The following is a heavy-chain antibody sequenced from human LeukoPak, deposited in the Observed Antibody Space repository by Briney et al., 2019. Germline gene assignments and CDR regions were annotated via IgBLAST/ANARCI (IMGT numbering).Heavy chain of an antibody. D-gene: IGHD6-19*01. CDR1: GGSISSGGYY. CDR3: ARVAVYGMDV. J-gene: IGHJ6*02. CDR2: IYYSGST. V-gene: IGHV4-31*03. Sequence: SQTLSLTCTVSGGSISSGGYYWSWIRQHPGKGLEWIGYIYYSGSTYYNPSLKSRVTTSVDTSKNQFSLKLSSVTAADTAVYYCARVAVYGMDVWGQGTTVTVSS.